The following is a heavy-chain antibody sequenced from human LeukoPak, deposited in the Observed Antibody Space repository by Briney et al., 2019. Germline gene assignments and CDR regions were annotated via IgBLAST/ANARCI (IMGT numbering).Heavy chain of an antibody. J-gene: IGHJ4*02. V-gene: IGHV4-39*02. Sequence: SETLSLTCTVSGDSISRSTYYWAWIRQPPGKGLEWIGSVYYGRSPYFNPSLESRATISVDTSKNHFSLKMSSVTAADTAVYYCAREAIYGGKSEIDYWGQGALVTVSS. D-gene: IGHD4-23*01. CDR3: AREAIYGGKSEIDY. CDR2: VYYGRSP. CDR1: GDSISRSTYY.